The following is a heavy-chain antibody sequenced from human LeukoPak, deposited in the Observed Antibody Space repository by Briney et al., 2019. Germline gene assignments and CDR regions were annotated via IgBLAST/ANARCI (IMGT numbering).Heavy chain of an antibody. V-gene: IGHV3-53*01. J-gene: IGHJ4*02. CDR1: GFTFSSYS. CDR2: IYSDGNT. CDR3: ARAAWDY. Sequence: GGSLRLSCAASGFTFSSYSMNWVRQAPGKGLEWVSVIYSDGNTYYADSVKGRFTISRDNSKNTLYLQMNSLRADDTAVYYCARAAWDYWGQGTLVTVSS.